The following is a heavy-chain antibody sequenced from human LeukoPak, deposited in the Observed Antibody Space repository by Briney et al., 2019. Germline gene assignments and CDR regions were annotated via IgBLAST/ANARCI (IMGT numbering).Heavy chain of an antibody. CDR3: ARGVYYYGSGSYYY. D-gene: IGHD3-10*01. Sequence: SETLSLTCAVYGGSFSGYYWSWIRQPPGKGLEWIGEINHSGSTNHNPSLKSRVTISVDTSKNQFSLKLSSVTAADTAVYYCARGVYYYGSGSYYYWGQGTLVTVSS. J-gene: IGHJ4*02. V-gene: IGHV4-34*01. CDR1: GGSFSGYY. CDR2: INHSGST.